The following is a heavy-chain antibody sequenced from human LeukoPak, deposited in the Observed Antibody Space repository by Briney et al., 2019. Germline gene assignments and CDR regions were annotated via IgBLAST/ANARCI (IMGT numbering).Heavy chain of an antibody. CDR1: GFTFSSYA. CDR2: ISGSGDST. CDR3: ANIVYNYYGSGTRPPGDY. Sequence: TGGSLRLSCVASGFTFSSYAMSWVRQAPGKGLEWVSDISGSGDSTYYADSVKGRFTISRDNSKNTLYLQMNSLRAEDTAVYYCANIVYNYYGSGTRPPGDYWGQGTLVTVSS. D-gene: IGHD3-10*01. J-gene: IGHJ4*02. V-gene: IGHV3-23*01.